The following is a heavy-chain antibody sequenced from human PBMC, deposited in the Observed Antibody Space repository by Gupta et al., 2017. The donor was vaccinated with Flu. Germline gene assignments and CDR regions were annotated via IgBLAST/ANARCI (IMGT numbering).Heavy chain of an antibody. D-gene: IGHD4-17*01. CDR2: ILWDDDK. V-gene: IGHV2-5*02. CDR1: GFSLSTSGVG. CDR3: AHGGDYIYYFDY. Sequence: QITLKESGPTLVKSKQTLTLTCTFSGFSLSTSGVGVGWIRQPPGKALEWLALILWDDDKRYSPSLKNRLTITKDTSKNQVVLTLTNMDPVDTATYYCAHGGDYIYYFDYWGQGTLVTVSS. J-gene: IGHJ4*02.